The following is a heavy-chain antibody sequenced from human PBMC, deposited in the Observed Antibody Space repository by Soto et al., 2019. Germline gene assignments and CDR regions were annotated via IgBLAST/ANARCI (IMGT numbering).Heavy chain of an antibody. V-gene: IGHV4-4*02. CDR3: VANGYYSMGV. Sequence: QVQLQESGPGLVKPSGTLSLTCVVSGGSISSNDWWSWVRQSPGKGLEWIGEIHHSGSPNYNPSLLSRGPISPDKAKNQLSLALTAVTGADTAVYFCVANGYYSMGVWGQGTTVTVSS. CDR2: IHHSGSP. D-gene: IGHD3-3*01. CDR1: GGSISSNDW. J-gene: IGHJ6*02.